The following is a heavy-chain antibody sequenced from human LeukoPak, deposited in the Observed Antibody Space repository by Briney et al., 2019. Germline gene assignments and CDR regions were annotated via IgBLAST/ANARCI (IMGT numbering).Heavy chain of an antibody. Sequence: SETLSLTCTVSGGSISSGDYYWSWIRQPPGKGLEWIGYIYYSGSTYYNPSLKSRVTISVDTSKNQFSLKLSSVTAADTAVYYCASTYGDYVTVAFDIWGQGTMVTVSS. V-gene: IGHV4-30-4*01. D-gene: IGHD4-17*01. CDR3: ASTYGDYVTVAFDI. CDR1: GGSISSGDYY. CDR2: IYYSGST. J-gene: IGHJ3*02.